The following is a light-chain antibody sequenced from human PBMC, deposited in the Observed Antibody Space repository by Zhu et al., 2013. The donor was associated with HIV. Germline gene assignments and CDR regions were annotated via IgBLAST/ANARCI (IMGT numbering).Light chain of an antibody. CDR2: GNS. CDR1: SSNIGAGYD. CDR3: AAWDGSLNVGV. Sequence: QSVLTQPPSVSGAPGQRVTISCTGSSSNIGAGYDVHWYQQLPGTAPKLLIYGNSNRPSGVPDRFSGSKSGTSASLAISGLQSEDEADYYCAAWDGSLNVGVFGGGTKLTVL. V-gene: IGLV1-40*01. J-gene: IGLJ3*02.